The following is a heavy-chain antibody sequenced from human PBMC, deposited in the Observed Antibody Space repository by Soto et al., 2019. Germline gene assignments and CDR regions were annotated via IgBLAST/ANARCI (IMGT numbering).Heavy chain of an antibody. CDR3: TTDSYSSITIVRFDY. CDR2: IKGDGSAK. J-gene: IGHJ4*01. CDR1: GFTFGNYW. Sequence: PGGSLRLSCAASGFTFGNYWMTWVRQAPGKGLEWVANIKGDGSAKSYLDSVRGRFTVSRDNAENSLFLQMNILKIEDTAVYYCTTDSYSSITIVRFDYWGHGTLVTVSS. V-gene: IGHV3-7*05. D-gene: IGHD2-2*01.